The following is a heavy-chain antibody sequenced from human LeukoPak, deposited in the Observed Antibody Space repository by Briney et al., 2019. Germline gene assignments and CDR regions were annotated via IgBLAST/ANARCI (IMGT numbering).Heavy chain of an antibody. CDR1: GFTFSSYA. CDR3: AKASSDPTGWSYY. J-gene: IGHJ4*02. V-gene: IGHV3-23*01. Sequence: GGSLRLSCAASGFTFSSYAMTSVRQAAGKGLEWVSSVSGSGGSTYNADSVKGRFTIFRDNSKNTLYLHMNSLRAEDTAVYYCAKASSDPTGWSYYWGQGTLVTVSS. CDR2: VSGSGGST. D-gene: IGHD6-19*01.